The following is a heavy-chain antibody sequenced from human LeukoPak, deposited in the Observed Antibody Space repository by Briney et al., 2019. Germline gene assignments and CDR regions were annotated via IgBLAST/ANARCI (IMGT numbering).Heavy chain of an antibody. J-gene: IGHJ4*02. CDR1: AFTFSSYW. D-gene: IGHD3-10*01. V-gene: IGHV3-33*08. CDR3: ARDFGVGRYFDY. Sequence: PGRSLRLSRPAAAFTFSSYWMTCVRQAPGEGLEWVGVIGHDGKYLKYVDSVRGRFTMSRDNSRNTLDLQMNGLRLEDTALYYCARDFGVGRYFDYCGQGTLVSV. CDR2: IGHDGKYL.